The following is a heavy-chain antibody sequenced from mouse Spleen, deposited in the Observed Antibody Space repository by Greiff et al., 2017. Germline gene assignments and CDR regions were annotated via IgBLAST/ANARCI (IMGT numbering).Heavy chain of an antibody. CDR2: IRSKSSNYAT. Sequence: EVNLVESGGGLVQPKGSLKLSCAASGFTFNTYAMHWVRQAPGKGLEWVARIRSKSSNYATYYADSVKDRFTISRDDSQSMLYLQMNNLKTEDTAMYYCVRDRGGDDYPLYWYFDVWGAGTTVTVSS. CDR1: GFTFNTYA. D-gene: IGHD2-4*01. V-gene: IGHV10-3*01. J-gene: IGHJ1*01. CDR3: VRDRGGDDYPLYWYFDV.